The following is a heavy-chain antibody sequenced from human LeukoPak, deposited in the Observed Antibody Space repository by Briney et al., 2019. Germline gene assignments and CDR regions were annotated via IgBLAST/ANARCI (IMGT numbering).Heavy chain of an antibody. CDR2: ISSDGSNR. D-gene: IGHD3-22*01. CDR1: GFTFSSYA. CDR3: ARVESSGYYLDY. Sequence: GRSLRLSCAASGFTFSSYAMHWVRQAPGKGLEWVATISSDGSNRYYVDPVKGRFTISRDNSKNTVDLQMNSLRVEDTAVYYCARVESSGYYLDYWGQGTLVTVSS. J-gene: IGHJ4*02. V-gene: IGHV3-30*03.